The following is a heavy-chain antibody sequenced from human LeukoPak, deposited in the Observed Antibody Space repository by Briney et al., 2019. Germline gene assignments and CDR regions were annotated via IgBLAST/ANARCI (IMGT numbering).Heavy chain of an antibody. CDR3: ARAKGYCSGGSCYGDAFDI. CDR2: ISAYNGNT. D-gene: IGHD2-15*01. CDR1: GYTFTSYG. Sequence: GASVKVSCKASGYTFTSYGISWVRQAPGQGLEWMGWISAYNGNTNYAQKLQGRVTMTTDTSTSTAYMELRSLRSDDTAVHYCARAKGYCSGGSCYGDAFDIWGQGTMVTVSS. V-gene: IGHV1-18*01. J-gene: IGHJ3*02.